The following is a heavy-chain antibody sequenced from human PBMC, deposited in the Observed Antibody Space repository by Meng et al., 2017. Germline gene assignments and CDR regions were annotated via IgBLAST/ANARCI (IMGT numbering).Heavy chain of an antibody. CDR3: ASLPPNVDTAMVANEPLDY. D-gene: IGHD5-18*01. Sequence: GESLKISCAASGFTFSSYSMNWVRQAPGKGLEWVSSISSSSSYIYYADSVKGRFTISRDNAKNSLYLQMNSLRAEDTAVYYCASLPPNVDTAMVANEPLDYWGQGTLVTVSS. CDR2: ISSSSSYI. J-gene: IGHJ4*02. CDR1: GFTFSSYS. V-gene: IGHV3-21*01.